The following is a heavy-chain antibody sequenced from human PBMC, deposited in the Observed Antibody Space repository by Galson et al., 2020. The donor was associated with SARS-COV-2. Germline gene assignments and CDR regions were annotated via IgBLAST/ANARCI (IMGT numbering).Heavy chain of an antibody. D-gene: IGHD3-22*01. J-gene: IGHJ4*02. Sequence: ETSETLSLTCTVSGGSISGYYWSWIRLPPGRGPEWIGYIRYSGSTNYNPSLKSRVTISVDTPKNQFSLKLTSVTAADTAVYFCARGYYDSSGYSEPFHYWGQGALVTVSS. CDR1: GGSISGYY. V-gene: IGHV4-59*01. CDR3: ARGYYDSSGYSEPFHY. CDR2: IRYSGST.